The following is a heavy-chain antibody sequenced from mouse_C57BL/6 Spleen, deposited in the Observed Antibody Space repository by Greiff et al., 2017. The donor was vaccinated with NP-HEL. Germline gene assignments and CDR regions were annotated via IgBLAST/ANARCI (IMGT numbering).Heavy chain of an antibody. CDR1: GYTFTSYW. CDR2: IHPNSGST. CDR3: ARGGLLRPDYAMDY. Sequence: QVQLQQPGAELVKPGASVKLSCKASGYTFTSYWMHWVKQRPGQGLEWIGMIHPNSGSTNYNEKFKSKATLTVDKSSSTAYMQLSSLTSEDSAVYYCARGGLLRPDYAMDYWGQGTSVTVSS. V-gene: IGHV1-64*01. D-gene: IGHD2-3*01. J-gene: IGHJ4*01.